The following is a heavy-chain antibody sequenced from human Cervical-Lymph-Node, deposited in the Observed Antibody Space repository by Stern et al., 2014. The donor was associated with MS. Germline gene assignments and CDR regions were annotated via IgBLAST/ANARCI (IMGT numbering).Heavy chain of an antibody. CDR1: GYTLTSHY. CDR2: INPSGDNA. Sequence: QVQLVQSGAEVKQPGASLQVSCKASGYTLTSHYMHWVRQAPGQGLEWVGIINPSGDNASYAHKFQGRFTMTRDTSTSTVDMELSSLRSEDTAVYYCASGTGSKRPTGNYWGQGTLVTVSS. D-gene: IGHD3/OR15-3a*01. J-gene: IGHJ4*02. CDR3: ASGTGSKRPTGNY. V-gene: IGHV1-46*01.